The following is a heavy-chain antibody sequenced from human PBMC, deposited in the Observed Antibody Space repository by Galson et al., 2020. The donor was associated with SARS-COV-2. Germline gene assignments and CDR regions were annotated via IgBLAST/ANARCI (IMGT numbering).Heavy chain of an antibody. CDR3: AKDRYCVGGVCPLDY. J-gene: IGHJ4*02. CDR2: ISGTGGST. Sequence: VGSLRLSCSVAAVTFSENDMSCGLRPPGEDLEGVSGISGTGGSTDYANSVKGRFTISKDNTTSTVDLQMNSVRAEDTAIYYCAKDRYCVGGVCPLDYWGLGTLVTVSS. V-gene: IGHV3-23*01. D-gene: IGHD2-8*02. CDR1: AVTFSEND.